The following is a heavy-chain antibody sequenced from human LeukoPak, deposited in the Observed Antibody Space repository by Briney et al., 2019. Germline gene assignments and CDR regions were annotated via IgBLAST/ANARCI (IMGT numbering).Heavy chain of an antibody. CDR2: IYDSGST. V-gene: IGHV4-39*01. D-gene: IGHD3-22*01. CDR1: GASISSSDYF. CDR3: ASQYDSSGYYYFDY. J-gene: IGHJ4*02. Sequence: SETLSLTCSVSGASISSSDYFWGWIRQSPGKGLEWIGNIYDSGSTYYNPSLRSRVTLSADTSKNQFSLKLTSVTAADTAVYYCASQYDSSGYYYFDYWGQGTLVTVSS.